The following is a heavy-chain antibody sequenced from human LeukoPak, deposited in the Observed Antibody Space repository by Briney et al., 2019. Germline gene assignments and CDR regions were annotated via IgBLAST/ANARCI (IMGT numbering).Heavy chain of an antibody. CDR1: GFILSQYS. CDR3: ARDAGNSGYGCDL. J-gene: IGHJ5*02. CDR2: IRYTSET. V-gene: IGHV3-48*01. D-gene: IGHD5-12*01. Sequence: GGSLRLSCAASGFILSQYSFNWVRQAPGKGLKWVSHIRYTSETFYADSVEGRFTISRDHARNSLYLQMNNLRGEDTAIYYCARDAGNSGYGCDLWGQGTLVTVSS.